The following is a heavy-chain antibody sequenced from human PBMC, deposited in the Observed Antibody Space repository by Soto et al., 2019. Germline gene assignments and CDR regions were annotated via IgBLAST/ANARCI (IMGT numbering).Heavy chain of an antibody. V-gene: IGHV1-69*12. CDR1: GGTFNRYA. Sequence: QVQLVQSGAEVKKPGSSVKVSCKASGGTFNRYAISWLRQAPGKGPEWMGGITPMFGIGNYAQKFQGRVTITADESTTTVHMELKRLTCEDTAVYYCAQTLGSAVAGPGRFDLWGRGTRVIVSS. J-gene: IGHJ2*01. CDR3: AQTLGSAVAGPGRFDL. D-gene: IGHD6-19*01. CDR2: ITPMFGIG.